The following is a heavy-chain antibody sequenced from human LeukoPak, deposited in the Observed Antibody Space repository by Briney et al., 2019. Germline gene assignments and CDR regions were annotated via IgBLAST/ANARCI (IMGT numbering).Heavy chain of an antibody. D-gene: IGHD3-22*01. CDR3: AKRGGFDSSGYYQPPEDY. V-gene: IGHV3-23*01. CDR2: ISGSGLST. J-gene: IGHJ4*02. Sequence: PGGSLRLSCVASGFTFSNFAISWVRQAPGKGLEWVSAISGSGLSTYYADSVEGRFTISRDNSNNTVYLQMNGLRGEDTAVYYCAKRGGFDSSGYYQPPEDYWGQGTLVTVSS. CDR1: GFTFSNFA.